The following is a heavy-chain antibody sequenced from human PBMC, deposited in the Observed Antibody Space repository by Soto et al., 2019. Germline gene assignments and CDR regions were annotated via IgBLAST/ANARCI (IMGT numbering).Heavy chain of an antibody. CDR2: IKTGNGKT. D-gene: IGHD2-2*01. CDR1: GYIFMNFA. CDR3: GSAPRYSFEIVQVPAVMFEDWFDP. V-gene: IGHV1-3*04. Sequence: QAQLVQSGAEVRKPGASVKVSCKASGYIFMNFALHWVRQAPGQTFEWMAGIKTGNGKTEYSQKFQGRITIIRDTCASTAYMELSDLSSEDTAVYYSGSAPRYSFEIVQVPAVMFEDWFDPWGQGTLVTVSS. J-gene: IGHJ5*02.